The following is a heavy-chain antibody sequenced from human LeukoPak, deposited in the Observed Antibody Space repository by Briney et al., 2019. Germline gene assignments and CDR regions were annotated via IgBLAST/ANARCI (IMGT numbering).Heavy chain of an antibody. J-gene: IGHJ6*03. CDR2: INHSGST. D-gene: IGHD4-17*01. CDR3: ARHVSDYGRISYYYYYMDV. Sequence: SETLSLTCAVYGGSFSGYYWSWIRQPPGKGLEWIGEINHSGSTNYNPSLKSRVTISVDTSKNQFSPKLSSVTAADTAVYYCARHVSDYGRISYYYYYMDVWGKGTTVTISS. V-gene: IGHV4-34*01. CDR1: GGSFSGYY.